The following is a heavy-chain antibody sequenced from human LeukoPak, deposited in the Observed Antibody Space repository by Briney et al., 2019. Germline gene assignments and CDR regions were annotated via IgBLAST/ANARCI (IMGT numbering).Heavy chain of an antibody. CDR3: ARLYSGSYPPGY. J-gene: IGHJ4*02. D-gene: IGHD1-26*01. V-gene: IGHV3-48*03. Sequence: GGSLRLSCAASGFTFSSYAMSWVRQAPGKGLEWVSYISSSGSTIYYADSVKGRFTISRDNAKNSLYLQMNSLRAEDTAVYYCARLYSGSYPPGYWGQGTLVTVSS. CDR1: GFTFSSYA. CDR2: ISSSGSTI.